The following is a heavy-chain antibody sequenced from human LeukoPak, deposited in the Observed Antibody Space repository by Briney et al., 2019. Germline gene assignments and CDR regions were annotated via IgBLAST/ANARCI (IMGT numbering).Heavy chain of an antibody. V-gene: IGHV3-23*01. CDR3: AELGITMIGGV. CDR1: GFTFSRYG. J-gene: IGHJ6*04. CDR2: ISGSGGST. Sequence: SPRLSCAASGFTFSRYGMSWVRQAPGKGLEWVSAISGSGGSTYYADSVKGRFTIPRDNSRNTLYLQINSLRAEDTAVYYCAELGITMIGGVWGKGTTVTISS. D-gene: IGHD3-10*02.